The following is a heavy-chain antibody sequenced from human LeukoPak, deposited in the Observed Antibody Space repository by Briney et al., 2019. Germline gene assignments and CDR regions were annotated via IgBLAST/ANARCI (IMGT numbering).Heavy chain of an antibody. Sequence: GASVKVSCKASGYTFTSYGISWVRQPPGQGLEWMGWISAYNSTKNYAQKLQGRVTMTTDTSTSTAYMELRSLRSDDTAVYYCARDTYYDFWSGYPLDAFDIWGQGTMVTVSS. CDR1: GYTFTSYG. D-gene: IGHD3-3*01. CDR2: ISAYNSTK. CDR3: ARDTYYDFWSGYPLDAFDI. V-gene: IGHV1-18*04. J-gene: IGHJ3*02.